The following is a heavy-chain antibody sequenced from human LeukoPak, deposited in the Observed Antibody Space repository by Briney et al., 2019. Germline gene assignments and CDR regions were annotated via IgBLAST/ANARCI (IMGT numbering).Heavy chain of an antibody. V-gene: IGHV4-59*12. CDR1: GGSISSYY. D-gene: IGHD6-13*01. J-gene: IGHJ4*02. CDR2: IYNSGST. CDR3: ARGGFIAAAGTPAYYFDY. Sequence: SETLSLTCTVSGGSISSYYWSWIRQPPGKGLEWIGYIYNSGSTNYNPSLKSRVTISGDTSKNQFSLKLSSVTAADTAVYYCARGGFIAAAGTPAYYFDYWGQGTLVTVSS.